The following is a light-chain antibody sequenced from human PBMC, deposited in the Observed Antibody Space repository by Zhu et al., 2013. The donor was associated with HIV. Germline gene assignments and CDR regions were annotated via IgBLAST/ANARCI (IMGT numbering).Light chain of an antibody. J-gene: IGKJ2*01. V-gene: IGKV3-20*01. Sequence: EIVLTQSPGTLSLSPGDRATLSCRASQGVAIDSLAWYQQKPGQAPRLLIYGASTRATGIPGRFSGGGSGTNFTLIISSLEPEDFAIYYCQQYGRSPYTFGQGTKLEIK. CDR1: QGVAIDS. CDR2: GAS. CDR3: QQYGRSPYT.